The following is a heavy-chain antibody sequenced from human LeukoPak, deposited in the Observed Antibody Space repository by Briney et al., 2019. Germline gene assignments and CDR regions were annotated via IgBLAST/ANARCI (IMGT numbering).Heavy chain of an antibody. D-gene: IGHD3-10*01. J-gene: IGHJ4*02. V-gene: IGHV3-23*01. CDR1: GFTFSSYA. CDR3: ATDYYVSGSYYRLFY. CDR2: ISESGGRT. Sequence: GGSLRLSCAASGFTFSSYAMSWVRQAPGKGLEWVSAISESGGRTYYADSVKGRFTISRDNSKNTLYLQMNNRRAEDTAIYYCATDYYVSGSYYRLFYWGQGTLVTVSS.